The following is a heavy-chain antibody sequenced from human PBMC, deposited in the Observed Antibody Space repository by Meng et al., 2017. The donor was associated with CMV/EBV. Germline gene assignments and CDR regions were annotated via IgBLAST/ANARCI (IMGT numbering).Heavy chain of an antibody. CDR2: INHSGST. CDR1: GGSFSGYY. D-gene: IGHD5-24*01. V-gene: IGHV4-34*01. Sequence: GSLRLSYAVYGGSFSGYYWSWIRQPPGKGLEWIGEINHSGSTNYNPSLKSRVTISVDTSKNQFSLKLSSVTAADTAVYYCARAQTIHAVDVWGQGTTVTISS. J-gene: IGHJ6*02. CDR3: ARAQTIHAVDV.